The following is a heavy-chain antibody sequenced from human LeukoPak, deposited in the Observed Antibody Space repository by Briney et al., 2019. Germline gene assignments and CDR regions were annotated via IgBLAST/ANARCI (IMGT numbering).Heavy chain of an antibody. CDR1: GGSFSDYS. CDR2: INQSGGT. Sequence: SETLSLTCAVYGGSFSDYSWTWIRQPSGKGLEWIGEINQSGGTNHNPSLMSRVIMSVDTSKNQFSLKLSSVTAADTAVYYCARHDRGSYPVDWGQGTLVTVSS. D-gene: IGHD1-26*01. CDR3: ARHDRGSYPVD. V-gene: IGHV4-34*01. J-gene: IGHJ4*02.